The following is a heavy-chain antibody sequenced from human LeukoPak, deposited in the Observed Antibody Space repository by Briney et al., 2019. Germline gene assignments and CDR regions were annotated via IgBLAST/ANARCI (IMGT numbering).Heavy chain of an antibody. D-gene: IGHD3-16*01. CDR1: GFTFSSYT. CDR3: ARDRGANYDYIWGSHAFDI. V-gene: IGHV3-21*01. Sequence: PGGSLRLSCAASGFTFSSYTINWVRQAPGKGLEWVSSIISSSSYIYHADSVQGRFTISRDNAKNSLYLQMNSLRVEDTAVYYCARDRGANYDYIWGSHAFDIWGQGTMVTVSS. J-gene: IGHJ3*02. CDR2: IISSSSYI.